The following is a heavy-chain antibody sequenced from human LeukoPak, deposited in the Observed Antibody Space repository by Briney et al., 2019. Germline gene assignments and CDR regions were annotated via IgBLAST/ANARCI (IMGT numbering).Heavy chain of an antibody. V-gene: IGHV3-33*01. J-gene: IGHJ4*02. D-gene: IGHD3-22*01. CDR2: IYYDGGNK. CDR1: GFTFRDYG. Sequence: GGSLRLSCAASGFTFRDYGMHWVRQAPGKGLVWVALIYYDGGNKAYADSVKGRFTISRDNPKNTLYLQMNSLRVEDTAVYYCARTEHYSDRNGYYYFDQWGQGTLVTVSS. CDR3: ARTEHYSDRNGYYYFDQ.